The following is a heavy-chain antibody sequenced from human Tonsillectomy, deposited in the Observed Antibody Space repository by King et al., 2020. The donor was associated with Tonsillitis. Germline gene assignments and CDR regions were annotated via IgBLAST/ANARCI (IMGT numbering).Heavy chain of an antibody. J-gene: IGHJ4*02. CDR1: GFSLSTSVMC. Sequence: VTLKESGPALVKPTQTLTLTCTFSGFSLSTSVMCVSWIRQPPGKALEWLARIDWDDNKYSSTSLKTRLTLSKDTSNNPLVLTMTNLDPVDTATYYCARNSGYSTFDYWGQGTLVTVSS. V-gene: IGHV2-70*11. CDR2: IDWDDNK. CDR3: ARNSGYSTFDY. D-gene: IGHD2-15*01.